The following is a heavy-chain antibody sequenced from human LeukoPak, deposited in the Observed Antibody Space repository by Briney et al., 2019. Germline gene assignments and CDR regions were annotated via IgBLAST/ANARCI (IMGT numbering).Heavy chain of an antibody. CDR1: GFTFDDYG. V-gene: IGHV3-20*04. CDR2: INWNGGST. D-gene: IGHD3-22*01. Sequence: GGSLRLSCAASGFTFDDYGMSWVRQAPGKGLEWVSGINWNGGSTGYTDSVKGRFTISRDNAKNSLYLQMNSLRAEDTALYYCARDYYDSSGYYQNFDYWGQGTLVTVSS. J-gene: IGHJ4*02. CDR3: ARDYYDSSGYYQNFDY.